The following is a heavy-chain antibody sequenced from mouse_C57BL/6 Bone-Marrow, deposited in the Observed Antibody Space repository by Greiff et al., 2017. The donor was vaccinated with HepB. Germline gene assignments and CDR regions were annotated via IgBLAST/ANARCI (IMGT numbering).Heavy chain of an antibody. D-gene: IGHD2-3*01. V-gene: IGHV1-81*01. CDR2: IYPRSGNT. Sequence: QVQLQQSGAELARPGASVKLSCKASGYTFTSYGISWVKQRTGQGLEWIGEIYPRSGNTYYNEKFKGKATLTADKSSSTAYMELRSLTSEDSAVHFCARGEIYDGYREAYWGQGTLVTVSA. J-gene: IGHJ3*01. CDR1: GYTFTSYG. CDR3: ARGEIYDGYREAY.